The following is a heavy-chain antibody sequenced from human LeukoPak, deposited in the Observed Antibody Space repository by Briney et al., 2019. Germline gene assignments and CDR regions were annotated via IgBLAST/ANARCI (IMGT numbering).Heavy chain of an antibody. V-gene: IGHV3-9*01. Sequence: GGSLRLSCAASGFTFDDYAMHWVRQAPGKGLEWVSGISWNSGSIGYADSVKGRFTISRDNAKNSLYLQMNSLRAEDTAVYYCARYSSSSADYWGQGTLVTVSS. CDR3: ARYSSSSADY. CDR1: GFTFDDYA. J-gene: IGHJ4*02. D-gene: IGHD6-6*01. CDR2: ISWNSGSI.